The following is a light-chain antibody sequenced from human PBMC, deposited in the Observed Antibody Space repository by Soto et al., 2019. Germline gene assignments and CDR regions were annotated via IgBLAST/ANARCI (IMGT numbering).Light chain of an antibody. CDR2: EVS. Sequence: DIIMTQSPATLSLSPGERATLSCRASERLTGNLAWYQHKPGQAPRLLIYEVSTRATYIPARFSGRGSRTEFTLTISSLQSEDSAVYFCQQYQDWPRPFGQGTKLAIK. CDR3: QQYQDWPRP. CDR1: ERLTGN. V-gene: IGKV3-15*01. J-gene: IGKJ1*01.